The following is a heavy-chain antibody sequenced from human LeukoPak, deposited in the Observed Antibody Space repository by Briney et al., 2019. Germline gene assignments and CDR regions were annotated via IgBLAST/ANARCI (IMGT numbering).Heavy chain of an antibody. CDR1: GGTFSSYA. V-gene: IGHV1-69*01. CDR2: IIPIFGTA. J-gene: IGHJ6*02. CDR3: ATTTVTTVGMDV. D-gene: IGHD4-17*01. Sequence: ASVKVSCKASGGTFSSYAISWVRQAPGQGLEWMGGIIPIFGTANYAQKFQGRVTITADESTSTAYMELSSLRSEDTAVYYCATTTVTTVGMDVWGQGTTVTVSS.